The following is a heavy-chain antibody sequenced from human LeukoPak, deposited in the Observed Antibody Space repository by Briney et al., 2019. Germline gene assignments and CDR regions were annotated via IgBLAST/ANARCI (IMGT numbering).Heavy chain of an antibody. J-gene: IGHJ5*02. CDR3: ARGQADEDIVLMVYAILMTRSCWFDP. CDR1: GGSFSGYS. V-gene: IGHV4-34*01. CDR2: INHSGST. D-gene: IGHD2-8*01. Sequence: ETLSLTCAVYGGSFSGYSWSWIRQPPGKGLEWIGEINHSGSTNYNPSLKSRVTISVDTSKNQFSLKLSSVTAADTAVYYCARGQADEDIVLMVYAILMTRSCWFDPWGQGTLVTVSS.